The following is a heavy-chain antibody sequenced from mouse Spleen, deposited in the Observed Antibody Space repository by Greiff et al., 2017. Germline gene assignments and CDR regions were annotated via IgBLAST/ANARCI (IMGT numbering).Heavy chain of an antibody. CDR3: ASPGYYSNYEFAY. D-gene: IGHD2-5*01. V-gene: IGHV5-4*03. J-gene: IGHJ3*01. CDR2: ISDGGSYT. Sequence: EVKLVESGGGLVKPGGSLKLSCAASGFTFSSYAMSWVRQTPEKRLEWVATISDGGSYTYYPDNVKGRFTISRDNAKNNLYLQMSHLKSEDTAMYYCASPGYYSNYEFAYWGQGTLVTVSA. CDR1: GFTFSSYA.